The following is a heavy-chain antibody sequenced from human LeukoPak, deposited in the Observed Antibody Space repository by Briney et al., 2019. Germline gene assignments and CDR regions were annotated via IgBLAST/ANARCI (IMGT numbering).Heavy chain of an antibody. J-gene: IGHJ4*02. CDR3: ATGKRGYSYGYTIDY. Sequence: GASVKVSCKASGYTFTGYYVHWVRQAPGQGLEWMGWINPHSGDTSYAQNFQGRVTMTRDTSISTVYMELSRLRSDDTAVYYCATGKRGYSYGYTIDYWGQGTLVTVSS. CDR1: GYTFTGYY. D-gene: IGHD5-18*01. V-gene: IGHV1-2*02. CDR2: INPHSGDT.